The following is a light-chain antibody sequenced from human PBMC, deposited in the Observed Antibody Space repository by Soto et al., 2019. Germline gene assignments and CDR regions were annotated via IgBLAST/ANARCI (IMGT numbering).Light chain of an antibody. V-gene: IGKV3-20*01. CDR2: GAS. Sequence: EIVLTQSPGTLSLSPGESATLSCRASQSVSSTNLAWYQQKPGQSPRLVMFGASSRATGIPDRFSGSGSGTGFTLPISRLEPEDFAVYYCQQYGSSPVSFGQGTKLEIK. CDR3: QQYGSSPVS. J-gene: IGKJ2*03. CDR1: QSVSSTN.